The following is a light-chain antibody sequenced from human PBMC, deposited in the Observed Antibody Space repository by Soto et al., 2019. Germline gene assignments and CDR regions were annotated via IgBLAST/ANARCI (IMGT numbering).Light chain of an antibody. CDR3: QQYKSDSPWT. Sequence: DIPMTQSPSTLSASVGDRVTITCRASQSISSWLAWYQQKPGKAPKLLIYDVSSLEFEVPSRFSGRGSGTEFTLTISSLQPDDFATYYCQQYKSDSPWTFGQGTKVEIE. CDR2: DVS. V-gene: IGKV1-5*01. J-gene: IGKJ1*01. CDR1: QSISSW.